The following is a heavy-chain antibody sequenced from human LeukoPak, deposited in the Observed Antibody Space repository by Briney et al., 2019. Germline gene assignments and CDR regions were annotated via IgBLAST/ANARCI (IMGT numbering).Heavy chain of an antibody. CDR2: IKQDGSEK. CDR1: GFTFSSYW. V-gene: IGHV3-7*03. D-gene: IGHD2-15*01. CDR3: AREGVVVVAATYFDY. J-gene: IGHJ4*02. Sequence: GWSLRLSCAASGFTFSSYWMSWVRQAPGKRLEWVANIKQDGSEKYYVDSVKGRFTISRDNAKNSLYLQMNSLRAEDTAVYYCAREGVVVVAATYFDYWGQGTLVTVSS.